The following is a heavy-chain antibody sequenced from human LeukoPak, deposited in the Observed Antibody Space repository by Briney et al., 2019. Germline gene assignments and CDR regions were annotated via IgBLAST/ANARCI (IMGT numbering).Heavy chain of an antibody. CDR2: ISYDGSNK. V-gene: IGHV3-30*04. CDR1: GFTFSSYA. J-gene: IGHJ5*02. Sequence: GGSLRLSCAASGFTFSSYAMHWVRQAPGKGLEWVAVISYDGSNKYHADSVKGRFTISRDNSKNTLYLQMNSLRAEDTAVYYCARGGYYYDSSGYYHWGQGTLVTVSS. CDR3: ARGGYYYDSSGYYH. D-gene: IGHD3-22*01.